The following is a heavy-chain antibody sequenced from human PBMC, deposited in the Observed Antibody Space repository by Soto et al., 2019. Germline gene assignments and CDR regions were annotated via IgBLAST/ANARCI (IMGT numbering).Heavy chain of an antibody. V-gene: IGHV1-46*02. CDR3: AREISGLTFDY. J-gene: IGHJ4*02. D-gene: IGHD6-19*01. CDR1: GYTFNRHY. CDR2: INPSGGST. Sequence: QVQLVQSGAEVKKPGASVKVSCKASGYTFNRHYMHWVRQAPGQGLEWMGLINPSGGSTSYAQKFQGRVTMTRDTSTSTVYMELSSLRSDDTAVYYCAREISGLTFDYWGQGTLVTVSS.